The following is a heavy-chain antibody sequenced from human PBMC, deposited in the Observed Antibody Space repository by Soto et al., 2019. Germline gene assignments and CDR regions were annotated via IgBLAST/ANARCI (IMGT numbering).Heavy chain of an antibody. V-gene: IGHV4-34*01. D-gene: IGHD3-22*01. CDR2: INHSGST. CDR1: GGSGGSFSGYY. CDR3: ARHNYDSSGYYQYYYGMDV. Sequence: SETLSLTCAVYGGSGGSFSGYYWSWIRQPPGKGLEWIGEINHSGSTNYNPSLKSRVTISVDTSKNQFSLKLSSVTAADTAVYYCARHNYDSSGYYQYYYGMDVWGQGTTVTVPS. J-gene: IGHJ6*02.